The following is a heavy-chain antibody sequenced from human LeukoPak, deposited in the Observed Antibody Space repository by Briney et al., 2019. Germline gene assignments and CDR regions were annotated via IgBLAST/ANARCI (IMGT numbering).Heavy chain of an antibody. CDR2: INGVGSST. Sequence: GGSLRLSCVASGFTLSSNWMHWVRQAPGKGQVWLSRINGVGSSTPYADSVKGRFTISRDNAKNTLFLQMNSLRAEDTAVYYCARGSSSGWPDYLDHWGRGTPVTVSS. V-gene: IGHV3-74*01. CDR1: GFTLSSNW. CDR3: ARGSSSGWPDYLDH. D-gene: IGHD6-19*01. J-gene: IGHJ4*01.